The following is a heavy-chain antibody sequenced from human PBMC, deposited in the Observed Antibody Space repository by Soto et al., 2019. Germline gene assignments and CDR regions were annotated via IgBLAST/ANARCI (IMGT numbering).Heavy chain of an antibody. V-gene: IGHV4-59*01. CDR3: ARVEDSSGRYGMDV. Sequence: SETLSLTCTVSGGSISSYYWSWIRQPPGKGLEWIGYIYHSGSTNYNPSLKSRVTISVDTSKNQFSLKLSSVTAADTAVYYCARVEDSSGRYGMDVWGQGTTVTVSS. CDR1: GGSISSYY. D-gene: IGHD3-10*01. J-gene: IGHJ6*02. CDR2: IYHSGST.